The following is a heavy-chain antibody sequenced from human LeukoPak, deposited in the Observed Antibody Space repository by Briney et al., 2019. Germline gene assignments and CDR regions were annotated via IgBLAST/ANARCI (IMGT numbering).Heavy chain of an antibody. J-gene: IGHJ4*02. V-gene: IGHV3-64*01. Sequence: GGSLRLSCAASGFTFSSYAMHWVRQAPGKGLEYVSAISSNGGSTYYANSVKGRFTISRDNSKNTLYLQMNSLRAEDTAVYYCAKSRHMVRGVTPFDYWGQGTLVTVSS. CDR1: GFTFSSYA. D-gene: IGHD3-10*01. CDR2: ISSNGGST. CDR3: AKSRHMVRGVTPFDY.